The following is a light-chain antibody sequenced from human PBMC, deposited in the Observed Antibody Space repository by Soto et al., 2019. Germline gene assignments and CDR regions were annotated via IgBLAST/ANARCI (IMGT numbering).Light chain of an antibody. CDR3: QQYGSSPWWT. V-gene: IGKV3-20*01. J-gene: IGKJ1*01. Sequence: EIVLTQSPGTLSLSPGERATLSCRASQSVSSTYLAWYQQKPGQAPRLLIYGASNRATGIPDRFSGSGSGTDFTLTISRLEPEDFAVYYCQQYGSSPWWTFGQGTTVEIK. CDR2: GAS. CDR1: QSVSSTY.